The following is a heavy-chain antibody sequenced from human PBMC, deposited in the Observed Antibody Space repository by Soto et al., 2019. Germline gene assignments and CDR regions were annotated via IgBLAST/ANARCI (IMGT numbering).Heavy chain of an antibody. V-gene: IGHV2-5*02. CDR1: GFSLTTSGVG. Sequence: QITLKESGPTLLKPTQTLTLTCTFSGFSLTTSGVGVAWIHQPPGKALEWLALIYWDDDKRYSPCLKSRLSITKDTSKTQVVLTMTNMDPVDTATYYCAHSNGGSRDDYWGQGTLVTVSS. CDR2: IYWDDDK. D-gene: IGHD6-13*01. CDR3: AHSNGGSRDDY. J-gene: IGHJ4*02.